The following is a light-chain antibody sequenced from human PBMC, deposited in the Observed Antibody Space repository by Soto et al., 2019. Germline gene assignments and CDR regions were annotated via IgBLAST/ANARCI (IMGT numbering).Light chain of an antibody. J-gene: IGKJ1*01. Sequence: EVVLTQSPATLSLSPGEKATLSCRASQSISTFLAWYQQKPGLAPRLLIYDASNMATGIPDRFSGSGSGTDFPLTISSLEPEDFAVYYCQQCANWPPKWSFGQGTKVEIK. CDR3: QQCANWPPKWS. CDR2: DAS. CDR1: QSISTF. V-gene: IGKV3-11*01.